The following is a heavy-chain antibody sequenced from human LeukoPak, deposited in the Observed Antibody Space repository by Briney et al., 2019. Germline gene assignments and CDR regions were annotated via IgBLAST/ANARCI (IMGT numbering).Heavy chain of an antibody. V-gene: IGHV1-2*02. CDR1: GYTFTGYY. CDR3: ARIPYGSGSYGNDY. J-gene: IGHJ4*02. CDR2: INPNSGGT. D-gene: IGHD3-10*01. Sequence: ASVKVSCKASGYTFTGYYMHWVRQAPRQGLEWMGWINPNSGGTNYAQKFQGRVTMTRDTSISTAYMELSRLRSDDTAVYYCARIPYGSGSYGNDYWGQGTLVTVSS.